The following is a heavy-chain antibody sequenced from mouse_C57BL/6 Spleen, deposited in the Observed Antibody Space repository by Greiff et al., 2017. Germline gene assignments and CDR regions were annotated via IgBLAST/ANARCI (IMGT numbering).Heavy chain of an antibody. Sequence: EVQGVESGGGLVQPGGSLKLSCAASGFTFSDYYMYWVRQTPEKRLEWVAYISDGGGSTYYPDTVKGRFTISRDNAKNTLYLQMSRLKSEDTAMYYCARRGITTRYYYAMDYWGQGTSVTVSS. D-gene: IGHD2-4*01. CDR3: ARRGITTRYYYAMDY. J-gene: IGHJ4*01. CDR2: ISDGGGST. V-gene: IGHV5-12*01. CDR1: GFTFSDYY.